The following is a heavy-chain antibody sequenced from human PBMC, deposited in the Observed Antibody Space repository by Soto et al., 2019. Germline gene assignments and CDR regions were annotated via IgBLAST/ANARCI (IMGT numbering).Heavy chain of an antibody. CDR2: IIPILGET. CDR1: GTIFSSYT. CDR3: ARGLGGRMDD. V-gene: IGHV1-69*08. Sequence: QVQLVQSGAEVKKPGSSVRVSCKASGTIFSSYTISWVRQAPGQGLEWMGRIIPILGETNSAQKFQGRVTLHADKSTNTAQMELNSLRLEDTAVYYCARGLGGRMDDWGQGTTVTVSS. J-gene: IGHJ6*02. D-gene: IGHD3-16*01.